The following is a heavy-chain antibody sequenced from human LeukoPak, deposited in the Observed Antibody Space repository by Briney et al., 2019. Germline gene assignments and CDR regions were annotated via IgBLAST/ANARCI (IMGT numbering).Heavy chain of an antibody. Sequence: SETLSLTCAVYGGSLSGYYWSWIRQPPGKGLEWIGEINHSGSTNYNPSLKSRVTISVDTSKNQFSLKLSSVTAADTAVYYCASLSRTFSIFGVVIRDYWGQGTLVTVSS. D-gene: IGHD3-3*01. CDR1: GGSLSGYY. CDR2: INHSGST. J-gene: IGHJ4*02. V-gene: IGHV4-34*01. CDR3: ASLSRTFSIFGVVIRDY.